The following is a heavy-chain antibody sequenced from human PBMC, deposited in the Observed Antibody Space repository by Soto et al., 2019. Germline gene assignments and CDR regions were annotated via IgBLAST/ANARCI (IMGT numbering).Heavy chain of an antibody. Sequence: PGGSLRLSCADSGVTFSKFAMSWFRQAPGKGLEWVSSISGRGGTTYYADSVRGRITISRDNSKNSLYLQMNRLRTEDTAVYFCVKGPPSDSSGYYWTYFDFWGQGTPVTVSS. J-gene: IGHJ4*02. CDR3: VKGPPSDSSGYYWTYFDF. CDR1: GVTFSKFA. CDR2: ISGRGGTT. D-gene: IGHD3-22*01. V-gene: IGHV3-23*01.